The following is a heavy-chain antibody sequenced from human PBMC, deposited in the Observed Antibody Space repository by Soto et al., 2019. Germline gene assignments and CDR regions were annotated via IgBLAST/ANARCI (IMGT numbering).Heavy chain of an antibody. CDR3: ARMGARCSSTSCYPFYYYMGV. J-gene: IGHJ6*03. CDR2: ITSIDSTI. Sequence: GGSLGLSCAASGFTFSDYYMSWIRQAPGKGLEWVSYITSIDSTIYYADSVKGRFTISRDNAKNSLYLQMNSLRAEDTAVYYCARMGARCSSTSCYPFYYYMGVWGKGTTVSVSS. V-gene: IGHV3-11*01. D-gene: IGHD2-2*01. CDR1: GFTFSDYY.